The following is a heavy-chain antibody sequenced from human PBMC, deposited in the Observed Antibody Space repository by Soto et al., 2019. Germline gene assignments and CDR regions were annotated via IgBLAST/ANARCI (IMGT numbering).Heavy chain of an antibody. CDR2: INAGNGNT. Sequence: GASVKVSCKASGYTSTSYAMHWVRQAPGQRLEWMGWINAGNGNTKYSQKFQGRVTITRDTSAGTAYMELSSLRSEDTAVYYCARDAAVGLFDYWGQGTLVTVSS. CDR1: GYTSTSYA. CDR3: ARDAAVGLFDY. J-gene: IGHJ4*02. V-gene: IGHV1-3*01. D-gene: IGHD1-26*01.